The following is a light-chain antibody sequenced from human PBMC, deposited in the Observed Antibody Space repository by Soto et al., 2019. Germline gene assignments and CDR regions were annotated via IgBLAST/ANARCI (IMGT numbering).Light chain of an antibody. V-gene: IGKV3-20*01. CDR1: QSVSSSY. CDR2: GAS. J-gene: IGKJ2*01. Sequence: EIVLTQSPGTLSLSPGERATLSCRASQSVSSSYLAWYQQKPGQAPRLLIYGASSSATGIPDRFSCSGSGTDFTLSISRLEPEDLAVYDCQHLRTFGQGTKLEIK. CDR3: QHLRT.